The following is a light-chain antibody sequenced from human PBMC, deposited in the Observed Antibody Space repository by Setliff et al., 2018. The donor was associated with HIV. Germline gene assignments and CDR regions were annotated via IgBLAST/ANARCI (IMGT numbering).Light chain of an antibody. V-gene: IGLV2-11*01. J-gene: IGLJ1*01. CDR1: TSDVGNYNF. CDR2: DVN. Sequence: ALAQPRSVSGSPGQSVTISCTGTTSDVGNYNFVSWYQHHPGKAPKLMIFDVNKRPSGAPDRFSGSKSGNTASLTISWLQADDEADYYCCSYASYSTYVFGSGTKVTVL. CDR3: CSYASYSTYV.